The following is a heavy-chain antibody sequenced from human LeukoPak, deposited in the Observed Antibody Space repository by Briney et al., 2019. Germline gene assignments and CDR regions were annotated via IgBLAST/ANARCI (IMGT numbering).Heavy chain of an antibody. Sequence: GRSLRLSCAASGFTFSSYAMHWVRQAPGKGLEWVAVISYDGSNKYYADSVKGRFTISRGNSKNTQYLQMNSLRAEDTAVYYCARSSIIAAAGPYYFDYWGQGTLVTVSS. J-gene: IGHJ4*02. CDR2: ISYDGSNK. V-gene: IGHV3-30*04. CDR1: GFTFSSYA. CDR3: ARSSIIAAAGPYYFDY. D-gene: IGHD6-13*01.